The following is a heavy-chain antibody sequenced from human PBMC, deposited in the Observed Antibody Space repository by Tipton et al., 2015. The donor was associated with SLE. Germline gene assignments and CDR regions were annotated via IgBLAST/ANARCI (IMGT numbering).Heavy chain of an antibody. CDR3: ARRGCDSTSCYRYYGLDV. Sequence: TLSLTCTVSGGSLTRNDHYWSWTRQPPGKGLEWIGSVYDVGSTFHNPSLRSRVTISVDTSKNQFSLKLSSVTAADTAVYYCARRGCDSTSCYRYYGLDVWGQGTTVTVSS. CDR2: VYDVGST. CDR1: GGSLTRNDHY. D-gene: IGHD2-2*01. J-gene: IGHJ6*02. V-gene: IGHV4-39*07.